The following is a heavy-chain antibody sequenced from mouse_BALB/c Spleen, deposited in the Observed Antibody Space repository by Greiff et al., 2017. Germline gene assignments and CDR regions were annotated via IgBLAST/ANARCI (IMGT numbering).Heavy chain of an antibody. CDR2: ISDGGSYT. CDR3: ARGYDYDWFAY. D-gene: IGHD2-4*01. V-gene: IGHV5-4*02. J-gene: IGHJ3*01. CDR1: GFTFSDYY. Sequence: EVHLVESGGGLVKPGGSLKLSCAASGFTFSDYYMYWVRQTPEKRLEWVATISDGGSYTYYPDSVKGRFTISRDNAKNNLYLQMSSLKSEDTAMYYCARGYDYDWFAYWGQGTLVTVSA.